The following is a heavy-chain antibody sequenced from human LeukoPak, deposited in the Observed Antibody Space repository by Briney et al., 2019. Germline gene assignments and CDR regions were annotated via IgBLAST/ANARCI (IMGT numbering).Heavy chain of an antibody. D-gene: IGHD4-17*01. CDR1: GGSIGRSNW. J-gene: IGHJ4*02. V-gene: IGHV4-4*02. CDR2: IYHSGST. CDR3: ARALTTVTQYYFDY. Sequence: SETLSLTCAVSGGSIGRSNWWSWVRQPPGKGLEWIGEIYHSGSTNYNPSLKSRVNISVDKSKNQFSLKLSSVTAADTAVYYCARALTTVTQYYFDYWGQGTLVTVSS.